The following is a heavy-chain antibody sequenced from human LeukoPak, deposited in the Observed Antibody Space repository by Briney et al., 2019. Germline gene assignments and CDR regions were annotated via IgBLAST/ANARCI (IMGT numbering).Heavy chain of an antibody. CDR2: IYYSGST. CDR3: ARGTTVTTPDY. Sequence: PSETLSLTFTVSGGSISSYYWSWIRQPPGKGLEWIGYIYYSGSTNYNPSLKSRVTISIDTSKNQFSLKLSSVTAADTAVYYCARGTTVTTPDYWGQGTLVTVSS. J-gene: IGHJ4*02. CDR1: GGSISSYY. D-gene: IGHD4-17*01. V-gene: IGHV4-59*08.